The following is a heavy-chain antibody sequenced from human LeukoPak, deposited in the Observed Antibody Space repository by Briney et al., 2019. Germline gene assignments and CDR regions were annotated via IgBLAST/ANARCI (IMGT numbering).Heavy chain of an antibody. V-gene: IGHV4-34*01. CDR2: INHSGST. CDR1: GGSFSGYY. D-gene: IGHD1-26*01. CDR3: ARGSSGSYSLDY. Sequence: SETLSLTCAVYGGSFSGYYWSWIRQPPGKGLEWIGEINHSGSTNYNPSLKSRVTISVDTSKNQFSLKLSSVTAADTAVYYCARGSSGSYSLDYWGQGTLVTVSS. J-gene: IGHJ4*02.